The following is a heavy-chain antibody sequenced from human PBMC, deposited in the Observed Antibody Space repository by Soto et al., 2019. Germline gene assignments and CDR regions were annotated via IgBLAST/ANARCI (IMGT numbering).Heavy chain of an antibody. V-gene: IGHV4-61*01. Sequence: SETLSLTCTVSGGSVSSGSYYWSWIRQPPGKGLEWIVYIYYSGSTNYNPSLKSRVTISVDTSKNQFSLKLSSVTAADTAVYYCARTLGETTVVTSWFDPWGQGTLVTVSS. CDR3: ARTLGETTVVTSWFDP. D-gene: IGHD4-17*01. J-gene: IGHJ5*02. CDR1: GGSVSSGSYY. CDR2: IYYSGST.